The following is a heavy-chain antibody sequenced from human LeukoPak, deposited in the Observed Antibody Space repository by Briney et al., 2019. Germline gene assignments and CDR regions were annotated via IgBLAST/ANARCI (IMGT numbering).Heavy chain of an antibody. CDR1: GGSISSYY. D-gene: IGHD2-21*02. CDR3: ARVGGDGAFDI. V-gene: IGHV4-59*01. CDR2: IYYSGST. Sequence: SETLSLTCTVSGGSISSYYWSWIRQPPGKGLEWIGYIYYSGSTNYNPSLKSRVTISVDTSKNQFFLKLSSVTAADTAVYYCARVGGDGAFDIWGQGTMVTVSS. J-gene: IGHJ3*02.